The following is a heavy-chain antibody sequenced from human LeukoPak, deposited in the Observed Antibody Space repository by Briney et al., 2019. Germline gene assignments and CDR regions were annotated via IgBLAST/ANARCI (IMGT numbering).Heavy chain of an antibody. Sequence: GGSLRLSCAASGFTFSSYAMSWVRQAPGKGLEWVSAISGSGGSTYYADSVKGQFTISRDNSKNTLYLQMNSLRAEDTAVYYCAKDTDYDILTGYSAFEYWGQGTLATVSS. CDR2: ISGSGGST. V-gene: IGHV3-23*01. D-gene: IGHD3-9*01. CDR3: AKDTDYDILTGYSAFEY. J-gene: IGHJ4*02. CDR1: GFTFSSYA.